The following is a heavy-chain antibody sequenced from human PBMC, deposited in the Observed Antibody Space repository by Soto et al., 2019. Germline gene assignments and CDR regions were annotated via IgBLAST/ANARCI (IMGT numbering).Heavy chain of an antibody. D-gene: IGHD6-19*01. CDR1: GYTFSNYY. CDR2: INPSDGDT. CDR3: ARVTQVITVAGRFQSLDY. Sequence: GASVKVSCKASGYTFSNYYMHWVRQAPGQGLEWMGVINPSDGDTSYAQQFQGRVTMTRDTSTSTVYMDLSSLRSEDTALYYCARVTQVITVAGRFQSLDYWGQGTLVTVSS. J-gene: IGHJ4*02. V-gene: IGHV1-46*03.